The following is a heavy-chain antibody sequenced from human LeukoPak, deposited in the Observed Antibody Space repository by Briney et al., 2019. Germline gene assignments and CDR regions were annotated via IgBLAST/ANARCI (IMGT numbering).Heavy chain of an antibody. J-gene: IGHJ6*02. D-gene: IGHD5-12*01. CDR3: ARGTRGFYYYYYYGMDV. Sequence: SETLSLTCAVYGGSFSSYYWSWIRQPPGKGLEWIGEINHSGSTNYNPSLKSRVTISVDTSKNQFSLKLSSVTAADTAVYYCARGTRGFYYYYYYGMDVWGQGTTVTVSS. V-gene: IGHV4-34*01. CDR2: INHSGST. CDR1: GGSFSSYY.